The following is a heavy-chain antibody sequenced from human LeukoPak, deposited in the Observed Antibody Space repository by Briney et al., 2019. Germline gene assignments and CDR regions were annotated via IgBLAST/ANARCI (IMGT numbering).Heavy chain of an antibody. V-gene: IGHV4-59*08. Sequence: SETLSLTCTVSGGSISSYYWSWIRQPPGKGLEWIGYIYYSGSTNYDSSLKSRVTISVDTSKNQFSLKLSSVTAADTAVYYCARGGPMFYYYYHGMDVWGQGTTVTVSS. D-gene: IGHD3-10*02. CDR2: IYYSGST. CDR1: GGSISSYY. J-gene: IGHJ6*02. CDR3: ARGGPMFYYYYHGMDV.